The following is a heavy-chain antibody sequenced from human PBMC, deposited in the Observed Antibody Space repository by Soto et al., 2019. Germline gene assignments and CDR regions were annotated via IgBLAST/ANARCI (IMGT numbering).Heavy chain of an antibody. D-gene: IGHD3-10*02. V-gene: IGHV3-23*01. CDR3: VLCPPYYFDY. CDR2: ISGSGGST. Sequence: EVQLLESGGGLVQPGGSLRLSCAASGFTFSSYATSWVRHAPGKGLEWVSAISGSGGSTYYADSVKGRFTISRDNSKNTLYLQMNSLRAADTAVYYCVLCPPYYFDYWGQGTLVTVSS. J-gene: IGHJ4*02. CDR1: GFTFSSYA.